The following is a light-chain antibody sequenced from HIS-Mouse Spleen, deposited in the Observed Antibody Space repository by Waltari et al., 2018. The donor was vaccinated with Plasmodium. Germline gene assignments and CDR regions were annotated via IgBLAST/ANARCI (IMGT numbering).Light chain of an antibody. Sequence: EIVMTQSPATLSVSPGERATLSCRASQSVSSNLAWYQQKPGQAPRLLIYGGSTRATGIPARFSGSGAETEFTLTISSMQSEDFAVYYCQQYKNWPPYTFGQGTKLEIK. J-gene: IGKJ2*01. CDR1: QSVSSN. CDR2: GGS. CDR3: QQYKNWPPYT. V-gene: IGKV3-15*01.